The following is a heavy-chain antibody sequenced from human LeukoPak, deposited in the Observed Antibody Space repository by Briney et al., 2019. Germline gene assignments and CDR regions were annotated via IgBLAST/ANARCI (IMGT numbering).Heavy chain of an antibody. CDR3: ARDYQGYSTSYYFDY. CDR1: VYTFTGYY. J-gene: IGHJ4*02. D-gene: IGHD4-11*01. Sequence: APVKVSCKASVYTFTGYYMHWVRQAPGQGLEWMGWINPNSGGTNYAQKFQGRVTMTRDTSISTAYMELSRLRSDDTAVYYCARDYQGYSTSYYFDYWGQGTLVTVSS. CDR2: INPNSGGT. V-gene: IGHV1-2*02.